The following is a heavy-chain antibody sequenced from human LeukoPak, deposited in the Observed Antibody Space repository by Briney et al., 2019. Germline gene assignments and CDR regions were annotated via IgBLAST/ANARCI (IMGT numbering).Heavy chain of an antibody. V-gene: IGHV3-11*04. Sequence: GGSLRLSCAASGFTFSDYYMSWIRQAPGKGLEWVSYISSSGSTIYYADSAKGRFTISRDNAKNSLYLQMNSLRAEDTAVYYCRGGSSWYYFDYWGQGTLVTVSS. J-gene: IGHJ4*02. CDR1: GFTFSDYY. D-gene: IGHD6-13*01. CDR3: RGGSSWYYFDY. CDR2: ISSSGSTI.